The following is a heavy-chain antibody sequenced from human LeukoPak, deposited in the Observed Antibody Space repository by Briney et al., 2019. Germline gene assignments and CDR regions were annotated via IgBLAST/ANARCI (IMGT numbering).Heavy chain of an antibody. J-gene: IGHJ5*02. V-gene: IGHV1-8*01. D-gene: IGHD6-13*01. CDR1: GNTFTSYD. Sequence: GASVKVSCKASGNTFTSYDINWVRQATGQGLEWMGWMNPNSGNTGYAQKFQGRVTMTRNTSISTAYMELSSLRSEDTAVYYCARGIAAAEVWFDPWGQGTLVTVSS. CDR2: MNPNSGNT. CDR3: ARGIAAAEVWFDP.